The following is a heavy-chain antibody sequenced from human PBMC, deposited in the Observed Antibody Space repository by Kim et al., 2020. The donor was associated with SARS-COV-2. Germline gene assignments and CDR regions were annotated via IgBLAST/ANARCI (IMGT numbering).Heavy chain of an antibody. V-gene: IGHV4-39*07. Sequence: YNPSLKSRVTISVDTSKNQFSLKLSSVTAADTAVYYCASLGFQEWEPRDYWGQGTLVTVSS. J-gene: IGHJ4*02. D-gene: IGHD1-26*01. CDR3: ASLGFQEWEPRDY.